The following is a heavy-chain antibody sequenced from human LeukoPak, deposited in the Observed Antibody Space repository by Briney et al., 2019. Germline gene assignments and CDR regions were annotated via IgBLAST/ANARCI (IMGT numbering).Heavy chain of an antibody. D-gene: IGHD3-3*01. J-gene: IGHJ4*02. CDR3: ARRPLWSGYHDY. CDR2: IYYSGST. Sequence: SETLSLTCTVSGGSISSYYWGWIRQPPGKGLEWIGSIYYSGSTYYNPSLKSRVTISVDTSKNQFSLKLSSVTAADTAVYYCARRPLWSGYHDYWGQGTLVTVSS. CDR1: GGSISSYY. V-gene: IGHV4-39*01.